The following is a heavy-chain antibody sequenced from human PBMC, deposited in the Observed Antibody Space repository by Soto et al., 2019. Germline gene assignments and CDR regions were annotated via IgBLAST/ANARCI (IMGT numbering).Heavy chain of an antibody. CDR1: GGSISSSSYY. J-gene: IGHJ4*01. CDR3: AGHEADIVVVVSANHY. Sequence: QLQLQESGPGLVKPSETLSLTCTVSGGSISSSSYYWGWIRQPPWKGLEWIGSLYYSGSTYYNPSLKSRVTVSGDTSKSQFSRELGSVTAATTAVHHCAGHEADIVVVVSANHYWGHGTLVTVS. D-gene: IGHD2-15*01. V-gene: IGHV4-39*01. CDR2: LYYSGST.